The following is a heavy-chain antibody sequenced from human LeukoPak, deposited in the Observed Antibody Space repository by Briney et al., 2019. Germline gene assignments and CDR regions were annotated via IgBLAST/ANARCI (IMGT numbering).Heavy chain of an antibody. CDR3: ARGRDIVVVPANSYYFDY. J-gene: IGHJ4*02. CDR2: IYYSGST. Sequence: SQILSLTCTVSGGSISSGGYYWSWIRQHPGKGLEWIGYIYYSGSTYYNPSLKSRVTISVDTSKNQFSLKLSSVTAADTAVYYCARGRDIVVVPANSYYFDYWGQGTLVTVSS. CDR1: GGSISSGGYY. D-gene: IGHD2-2*01. V-gene: IGHV4-31*03.